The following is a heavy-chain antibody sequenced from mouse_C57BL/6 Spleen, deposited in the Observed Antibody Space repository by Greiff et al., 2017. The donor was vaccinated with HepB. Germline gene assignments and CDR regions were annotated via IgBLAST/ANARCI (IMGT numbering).Heavy chain of an antibody. CDR3: ANYGSSYGNAY. CDR2: INPYNGGT. J-gene: IGHJ3*01. Sequence: EVQLQQSGPVLVKPGASVKMSCKASGYTFTDYYMNWVKQSHGKSLEWIGVINPYNGGTSYNQKFKGKATLTVDKSSSTAYMELNSLTSEDSAVYYCANYGSSYGNAYWGQGTLVTVSA. D-gene: IGHD1-1*01. CDR1: GYTFTDYY. V-gene: IGHV1-19*01.